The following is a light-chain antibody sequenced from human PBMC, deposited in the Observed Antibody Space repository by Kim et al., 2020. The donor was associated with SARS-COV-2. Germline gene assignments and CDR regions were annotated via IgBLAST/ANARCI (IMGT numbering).Light chain of an antibody. Sequence: EIVLTQSPGTLSLSPGERATLSCRASQSVSSSYLAWYQQKPGQAPRLLIYGASSRATDIPDRFSGSGSGTDFTLTIRRLEPEDFAVFYCQLYGSSLRSFGQGTKLEI. CDR1: QSVSSSY. CDR2: GAS. CDR3: QLYGSSLRS. V-gene: IGKV3-20*01. J-gene: IGKJ2*03.